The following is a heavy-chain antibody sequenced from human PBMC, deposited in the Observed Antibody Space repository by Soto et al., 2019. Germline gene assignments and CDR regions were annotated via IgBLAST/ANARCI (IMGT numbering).Heavy chain of an antibody. Sequence: GASVKVSCKASGYTFTGYYVQWVRQAPGQGLEWMGWINPNSGGTNYAQKFQGWVTMTRDTSISTAYMELSRLRSDDTAVYYCASGVHRPSNNDYYYYGMDVWGQGTTVTVSS. V-gene: IGHV1-2*04. CDR1: GYTFTGYY. J-gene: IGHJ6*02. CDR3: ASGVHRPSNNDYYYYGMDV. D-gene: IGHD3-10*01. CDR2: INPNSGGT.